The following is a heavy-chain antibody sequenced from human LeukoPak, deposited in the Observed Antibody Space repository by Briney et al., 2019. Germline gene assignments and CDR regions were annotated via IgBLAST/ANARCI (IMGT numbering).Heavy chain of an antibody. CDR3: AKDPRRYSRTGGYFDY. Sequence: GGSLRLSCAASGFTFSSYGMHWVRQAPGKGLEWVAVISYDGSDKYYADSVKGRFTISRDNSKNTLYLQMNSLRAEDTAVYYCAKDPRRYSRTGGYFDYWGQGTLVTVSS. CDR2: ISYDGSDK. V-gene: IGHV3-30*18. J-gene: IGHJ4*02. D-gene: IGHD6-13*01. CDR1: GFTFSSYG.